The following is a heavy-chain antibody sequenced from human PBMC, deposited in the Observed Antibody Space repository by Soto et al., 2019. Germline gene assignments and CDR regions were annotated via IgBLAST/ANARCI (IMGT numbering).Heavy chain of an antibody. CDR1: GGTFSSYA. J-gene: IGHJ6*02. Sequence: SVKVSCKASGGTFSSYAISCVRQAPGQGLEWMGGIIPIFGTANYAQKFQGRVTITADKSTSTAYMELSSLRSEDTAVYYCARDDRGYSGYDLDYYGMDVWGQGTTVTVSS. CDR3: ARDDRGYSGYDLDYYGMDV. V-gene: IGHV1-69*06. D-gene: IGHD5-12*01. CDR2: IIPIFGTA.